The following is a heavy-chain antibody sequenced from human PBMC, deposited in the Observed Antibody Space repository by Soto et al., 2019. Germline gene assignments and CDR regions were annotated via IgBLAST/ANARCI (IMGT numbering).Heavy chain of an antibody. V-gene: IGHV1-69*02. CDR1: GGTFSSYT. D-gene: IGHD6-13*01. J-gene: IGHJ3*02. Sequence: QVQLVQSGAEVKKPGSSVKVSCKASGGTFSSYTISWVRQAPGQGLEWMGRIIPILGIANYAQKFQGRVTPLLGRARHTQEFAGAVPSTAYISPRTAYTDLSSLRSDDTGASHCARGGRCCFCSGGVSGIWGQATMDTGS. CDR3: YTDLSSLRSDDTGASHCARGGRCCFCSGGVSGI. CDR2: IIPILGIA.